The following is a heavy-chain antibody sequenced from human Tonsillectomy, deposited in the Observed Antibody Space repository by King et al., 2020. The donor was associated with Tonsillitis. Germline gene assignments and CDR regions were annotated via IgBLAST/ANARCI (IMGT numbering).Heavy chain of an antibody. Sequence: DVQLVESGGGVVRPGGSLRLSCAASGFTFDDYGMSWVRQAPGKGLEWVSGINWNGGSTGYADSLKGRFTISRDNAKNSLYLQMNILRAEDTALYHCARVAFGGVIGPFDYWGQGTLVTVSS. CDR2: INWNGGST. CDR3: ARVAFGGVIGPFDY. J-gene: IGHJ4*02. D-gene: IGHD3-16*02. V-gene: IGHV3-20*01. CDR1: GFTFDDYG.